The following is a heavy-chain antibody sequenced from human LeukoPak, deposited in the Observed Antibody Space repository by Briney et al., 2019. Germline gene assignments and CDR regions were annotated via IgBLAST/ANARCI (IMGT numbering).Heavy chain of an antibody. V-gene: IGHV3-33*01. J-gene: IGHJ4*02. CDR1: GFTFSSYG. CDR2: IWYDGSNK. Sequence: GGSLRLSCAASGFTFSSYGMHWVRQAPGKGLEWVAVIWYDGSNKYYADSVKGRFTISRDNSKNTLYLQMNSLRAEDTAVYYCARDGSDYGDYDYFDYWGQGTLVTVSS. CDR3: ARDGSDYGDYDYFDY. D-gene: IGHD4-17*01.